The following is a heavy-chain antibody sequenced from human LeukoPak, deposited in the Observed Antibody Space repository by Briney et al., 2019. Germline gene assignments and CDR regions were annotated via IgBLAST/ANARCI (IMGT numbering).Heavy chain of an antibody. CDR1: GGTFSSYA. Sequence: SVKVSCKASGGTFSSYAISWVRQAPGQGLEWMGGIIPIFGTANYAQKFQGRVTITADESTSTAYMELSSLRSEDTAGYYCASPPPGSSGWYSDAFDIWGQGTMVTVSS. V-gene: IGHV1-69*13. CDR3: ASPPPGSSGWYSDAFDI. J-gene: IGHJ3*02. D-gene: IGHD6-19*01. CDR2: IIPIFGTA.